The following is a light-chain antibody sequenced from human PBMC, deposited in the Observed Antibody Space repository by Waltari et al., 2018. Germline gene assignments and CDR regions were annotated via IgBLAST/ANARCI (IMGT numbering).Light chain of an antibody. CDR2: DAS. V-gene: IGKV3-15*01. Sequence: EIVMTQSQATLPVSPGERATLSCRASQSVNSNLAWYQQKPGQAPRLLIYDASTRATGVPARFSGSGSGTEFTLTFSSLQSEDFAVYICQHYHNLPTFGQGTKVEIK. J-gene: IGKJ1*01. CDR1: QSVNSN. CDR3: QHYHNLPT.